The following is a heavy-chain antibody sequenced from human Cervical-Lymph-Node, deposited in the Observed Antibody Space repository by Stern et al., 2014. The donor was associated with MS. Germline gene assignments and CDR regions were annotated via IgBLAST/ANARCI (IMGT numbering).Heavy chain of an antibody. J-gene: IGHJ5*02. CDR3: ARDTWYVGCFDP. D-gene: IGHD6-13*01. CDR2: IKEDGTEK. CDR1: GITVSFSW. Sequence: EVQLVESGGGLVQPGGSLRLSCAASGITVSFSWMSWVRQAPGKGLEWVANIKEDGTEKFYADSVKGRFTISRDNSKNTLSLQMNNPRAEDTAVYYCARDTWYVGCFDPGGKGTRVPVAP. V-gene: IGHV3-7*01.